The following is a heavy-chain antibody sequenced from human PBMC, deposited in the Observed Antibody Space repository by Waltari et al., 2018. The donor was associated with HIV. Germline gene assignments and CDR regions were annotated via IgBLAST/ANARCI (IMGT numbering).Heavy chain of an antibody. D-gene: IGHD4-17*01. Sequence: QVQLVESGGGVVQPGRSLRLSCAASGFTFSSYGMPWVRQAPGKGLEWVAVISYDGSNKYYADSVKGRFTISRDNSKNTLYLQMNSLRAEDTAVYYCAKGAHDYGDSSWFDPWGQGTLVTVSS. CDR1: GFTFSSYG. CDR2: ISYDGSNK. J-gene: IGHJ5*02. CDR3: AKGAHDYGDSSWFDP. V-gene: IGHV3-30*18.